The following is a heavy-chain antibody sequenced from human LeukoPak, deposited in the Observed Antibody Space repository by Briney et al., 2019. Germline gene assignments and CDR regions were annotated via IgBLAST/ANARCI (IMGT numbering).Heavy chain of an antibody. Sequence: QAGGSLRLSCAASGFTFSSNAMSWVRQTPDKGLEWVSSISDAGGNTYYANSVKGRFTISRDNSKNTLFLQMNSLRAEDTAVYYCAKDGGLWVSAHWGDSWGRGTLVTVSS. D-gene: IGHD7-27*01. CDR2: ISDAGGNT. CDR3: AKDGGLWVSAHWGDS. J-gene: IGHJ4*02. V-gene: IGHV3-23*01. CDR1: GFTFSSNA.